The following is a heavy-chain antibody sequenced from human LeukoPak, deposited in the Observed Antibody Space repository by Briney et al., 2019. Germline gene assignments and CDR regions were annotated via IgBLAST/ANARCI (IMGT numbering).Heavy chain of an antibody. V-gene: IGHV3-21*01. Sequence: GGSLRLSCAVSGFTLSSYKMTWVRQAPGKGLEWVASISPSSNYIYYADSLKGRFTVSRDNANNLLFLQMSNLRVEDTALYYCARDLTGGEHFDPWGQGTLVTVSS. CDR3: ARDLTGGEHFDP. D-gene: IGHD3-16*01. J-gene: IGHJ5*02. CDR2: ISPSSNYI. CDR1: GFTLSSYK.